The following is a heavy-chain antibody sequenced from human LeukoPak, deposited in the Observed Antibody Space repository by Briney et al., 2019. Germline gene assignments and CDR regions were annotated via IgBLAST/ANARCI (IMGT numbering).Heavy chain of an antibody. Sequence: SETLSLTCTVSGGSVSSTSYYWGWIRQPPGKGLEWIANIYYSGSTYYNPSLKSRVTISVDTSKNQFSLKLSSVTAADTAVYFCARYGIMGVTGMDVWGQGTTVTVSS. J-gene: IGHJ6*02. V-gene: IGHV4-39*01. D-gene: IGHD2-21*02. CDR3: ARYGIMGVTGMDV. CDR1: GGSVSSTSYY. CDR2: IYYSGST.